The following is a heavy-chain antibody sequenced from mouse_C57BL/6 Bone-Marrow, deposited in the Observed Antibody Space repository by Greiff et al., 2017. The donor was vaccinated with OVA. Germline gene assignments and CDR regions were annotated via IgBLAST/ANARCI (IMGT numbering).Heavy chain of an antibody. V-gene: IGHV3-6*01. Sequence: ESGPGLVKPSQSLSLTCSVTGYSITSGYYWNWIRQFPGNKLEWMGYISYDGSNNYNPSLKNRISITRDTSKNQFFLKLNSVTTEDTATYYCAREGTAQATDYWGQGTLVTVSA. J-gene: IGHJ3*01. D-gene: IGHD3-2*02. CDR1: GYSITSGYY. CDR2: ISYDGSN. CDR3: AREGTAQATDY.